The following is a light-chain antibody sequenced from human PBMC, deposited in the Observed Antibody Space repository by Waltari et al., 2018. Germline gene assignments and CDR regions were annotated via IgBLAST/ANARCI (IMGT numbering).Light chain of an antibody. CDR3: QSAHSNGSDVV. CDR2: PDS. CDR1: ALSKQF. J-gene: IGLJ2*01. Sequence: SYELTQPPSVSVSPGQTARITCSGDALSKQFGYWYQQKSGRAPGLVIYPDSGGAPGIPERFAGSSSGTTVTLTISAGQPEDEADYYCQSAHSNGSDVVFGGGTKLTVL. V-gene: IGLV3-25*03.